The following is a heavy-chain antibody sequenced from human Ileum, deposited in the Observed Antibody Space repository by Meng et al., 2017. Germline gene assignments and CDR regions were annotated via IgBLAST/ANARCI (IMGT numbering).Heavy chain of an antibody. J-gene: IGHJ5*02. CDR3: AISDWFDP. CDR2: IKYDGTST. V-gene: IGHV3-74*01. CDR1: GFTFSNYW. Sequence: EVQLVESGGGLVQPGGSLRLSCVVAGFTFSNYWMHWVRQVPGKGLVWVSRIKYDGTSTYYADSVRGRFTISRDNAKNTLYLQMNSLRAEDTAVYYCAISDWFDPWGQGTLVTVSS. D-gene: IGHD3-16*02.